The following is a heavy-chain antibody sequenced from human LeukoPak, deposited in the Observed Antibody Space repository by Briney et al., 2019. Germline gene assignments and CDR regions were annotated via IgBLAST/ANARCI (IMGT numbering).Heavy chain of an antibody. CDR3: ARDSGYYGSSNWFDP. Sequence: GASVKVSCKASGYTFTSYGINWVRQAPGQGLEWMGWISAYNGDTNYAQKLQGRVTMTRDTSISTAYMELSRLRSDDTAVYYCARDSGYYGSSNWFDPWGQGTLVTVSS. J-gene: IGHJ5*02. CDR1: GYTFTSYG. V-gene: IGHV1-18*01. D-gene: IGHD3-10*01. CDR2: ISAYNGDT.